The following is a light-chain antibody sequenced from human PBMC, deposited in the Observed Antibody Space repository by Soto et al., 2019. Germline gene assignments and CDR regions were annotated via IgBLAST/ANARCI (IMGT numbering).Light chain of an antibody. V-gene: IGKV1-33*01. CDR1: QDISNY. CDR3: QQYDNLPPFT. Sequence: DIQMTQSPSSLSASVGDRVTITCQASQDISNYLNWYQQKPGKAPKLLIYDASNLETGVPSSFSGSGSGTDFTFTISSLQPEDIATYYCQQYDNLPPFTCGPGTKVDI. J-gene: IGKJ3*01. CDR2: DAS.